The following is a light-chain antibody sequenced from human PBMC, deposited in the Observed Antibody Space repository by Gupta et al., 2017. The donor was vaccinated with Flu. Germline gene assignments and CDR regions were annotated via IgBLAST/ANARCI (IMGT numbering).Light chain of an antibody. V-gene: IGKV4-1*01. CDR3: QQYYSTWT. J-gene: IGKJ1*01. CDR1: QSVLYSSNNKNY. Sequence: DIVMTQSPDSLAVSLGERATINCKSSQSVLYSSNNKNYLAWYQQKPGQPHKLLIYWASTRESGVPDRFSGSGSGTDFTLTISSLQAEDVAVYYCQQYYSTWTFGQGTKVEIK. CDR2: WAS.